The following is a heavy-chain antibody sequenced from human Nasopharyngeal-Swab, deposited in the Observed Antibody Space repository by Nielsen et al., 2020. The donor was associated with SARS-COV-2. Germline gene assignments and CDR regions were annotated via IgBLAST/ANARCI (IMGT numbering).Heavy chain of an antibody. J-gene: IGHJ4*02. CDR1: GDRVSSTSAA. CDR2: TYYKYKWYF. CDR3: AMIAQAAEPH. D-gene: IGHD1-14*01. Sequence: QTLSLTCSIPGDRVSSTSAAWSWTRQSPSRGLEWLGRTYYKYKWYFNFGKCVKGRITINPETSNNQFTLQLSSVTPEDTTVYYCAMIAQAAEPHWGQGTLVTVSS. V-gene: IGHV6-1*01.